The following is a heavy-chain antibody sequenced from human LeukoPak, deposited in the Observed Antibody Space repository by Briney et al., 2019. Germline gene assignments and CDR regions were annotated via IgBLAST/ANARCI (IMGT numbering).Heavy chain of an antibody. CDR3: ARDASVELGDFDY. CDR1: GGSISSYY. Sequence: SETLSLTCTVSGGSISSYYWSWIRQPPGKGLEWIGYIYYSGSTNYNPSLKSRVTISVDTSKNQFSLKLSSVTAADTAVYYCARDASVELGDFDYWGQGTLVTVSS. D-gene: IGHD7-27*01. V-gene: IGHV4-59*01. J-gene: IGHJ4*02. CDR2: IYYSGST.